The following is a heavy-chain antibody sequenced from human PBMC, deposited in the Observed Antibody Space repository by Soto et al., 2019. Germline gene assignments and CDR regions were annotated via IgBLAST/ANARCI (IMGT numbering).Heavy chain of an antibody. V-gene: IGHV3-15*01. CDR3: PTELRWEVTESCGR. CDR2: IKSIPDGGTT. Sequence: EVQLVESGGGLVKPGESLRLSCAASGFTFSIAWVSWVRQAPGKGLEWVGRIKSIPDGGTTDYAAPVKGRFTISRDDSTNTLYLQMNSLKTEVTAVYYCPTELRWEVTESCGRWGQGTLVTVSS. CDR1: GFTFSIAW. J-gene: IGHJ4*02. D-gene: IGHD1-26*01.